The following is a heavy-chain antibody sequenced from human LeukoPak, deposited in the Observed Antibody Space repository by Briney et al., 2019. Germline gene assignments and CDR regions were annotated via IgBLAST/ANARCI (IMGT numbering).Heavy chain of an antibody. Sequence: GESLKISCKGSGYSFTSYWIGWVRQMPGKGLEWMGIMYPGDSDTRYRPSFQGQVTISADKSISTAYLQWSSLKASDTAMYYCATVGSDRGYCSGGSCYSAPSAFDYWGQGTLVTVSS. CDR1: GYSFTSYW. CDR2: MYPGDSDT. J-gene: IGHJ4*02. CDR3: ATVGSDRGYCSGGSCYSAPSAFDY. V-gene: IGHV5-51*01. D-gene: IGHD2-15*01.